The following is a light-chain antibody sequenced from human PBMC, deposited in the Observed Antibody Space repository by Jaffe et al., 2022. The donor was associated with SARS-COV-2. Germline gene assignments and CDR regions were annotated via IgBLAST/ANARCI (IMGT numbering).Light chain of an antibody. Sequence: SYVLTQPPSVSVAPGRTARLSCGGDNIGGKSVHWYQQRPGQAPVFISSDSAPRPSGIPERFSGSNSGNTATLTITRVEAGDEADYYCQVWDSSRDDWVFGGGTKLTVL. V-gene: IGLV3-21*04. CDR2: SDSA. J-gene: IGLJ2*01. CDR1: NIGGKS. CDR3: QVWDSSRDDWV.